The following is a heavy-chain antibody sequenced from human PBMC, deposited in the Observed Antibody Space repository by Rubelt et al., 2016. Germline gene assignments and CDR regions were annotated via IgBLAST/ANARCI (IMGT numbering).Heavy chain of an antibody. V-gene: IGHV1-18*01. CDR2: SSAYNGNT. Sequence: QVQLVQSGAEVKKPGASVKVSCKASGYTFTSYGISWVRQAPGQGLEWMGCSSAYNGNTNYAQKQKGRVTMTTDTSTSTAYMELRSLRSDDTAGYYCARDRIRIAARQGWYFDLWGRGTLVTVSS. CDR3: ARDRIRIAARQGWYFDL. D-gene: IGHD6-6*01. CDR1: GYTFTSYG. J-gene: IGHJ2*01.